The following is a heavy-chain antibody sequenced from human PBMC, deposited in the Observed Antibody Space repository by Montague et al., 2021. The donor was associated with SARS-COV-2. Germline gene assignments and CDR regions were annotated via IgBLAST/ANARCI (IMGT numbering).Heavy chain of an antibody. Sequence: SRRLSLSASGFTFGDYAVHWVRQTPGKGLEWVSGISYNSENTGYADSVKGRFTISRDNAKNSLYLQMNSLRTDDTALYYCAKDVYYGSGNYWQAFDYWGQGTLVTVSS. V-gene: IGHV3-9*01. J-gene: IGHJ4*02. CDR2: ISYNSENT. CDR3: AKDVYYGSGNYWQAFDY. D-gene: IGHD3-10*01. CDR1: GFTFGDYA.